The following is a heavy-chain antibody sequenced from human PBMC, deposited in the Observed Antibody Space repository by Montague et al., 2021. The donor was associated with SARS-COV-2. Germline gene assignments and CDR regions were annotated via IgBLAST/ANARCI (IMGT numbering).Heavy chain of an antibody. D-gene: IGHD1-26*01. V-gene: IGHV4-34*01. CDR1: GGSFSNKY. J-gene: IGHJ4*02. CDR2: FNHTGST. CDR3: ARGLMSGSYYLGLDY. Sequence: SETLPLTCAVYGGSFSNKYWTWIRQPPGKGLEWFGEFNHTGSTNYKPSLKRRVTLSVEPSKNQFSLKVSLVTAADTAVYYCARGLMSGSYYLGLDYWGQGTLVTVSS.